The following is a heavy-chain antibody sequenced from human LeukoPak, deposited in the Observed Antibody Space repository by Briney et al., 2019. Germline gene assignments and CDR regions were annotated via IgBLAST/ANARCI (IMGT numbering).Heavy chain of an antibody. V-gene: IGHV4-61*02. CDR1: GGSISSGSYY. J-gene: IGHJ4*02. D-gene: IGHD5-18*01. CDR2: IYTSGST. CDR3: ARDRESRGRYTAMVTGFDY. Sequence: PSETLSLTCSVSGGSISSGSYYWSWIRQPAGRGLEWIGRIYTSGSTNYNPSLKSRVTISVDTSKNQFSLKLSSVTAADTAVYYCARDRESRGRYTAMVTGFDYWGQGTLVTVSS.